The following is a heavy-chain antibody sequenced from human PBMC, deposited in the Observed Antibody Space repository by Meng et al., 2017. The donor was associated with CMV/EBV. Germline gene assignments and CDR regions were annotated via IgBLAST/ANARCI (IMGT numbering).Heavy chain of an antibody. CDR1: GFTFSSYS. V-gene: IGHV3-21*01. CDR2: ISSSSSYI. Sequence: GGSLRLSCAASGFTFSSYSMNWVRQAPGKGLEWVSSISSSSSYIYYADSVKGRFTISRDNAKNSLYLQMNSLRAEDTAVYYCAREAGYSSSWYDGGGDYYYYYGMDVWGQETTVTVSS. CDR3: AREAGYSSSWYDGGGDYYYYYGMDV. J-gene: IGHJ6*02. D-gene: IGHD6-13*01.